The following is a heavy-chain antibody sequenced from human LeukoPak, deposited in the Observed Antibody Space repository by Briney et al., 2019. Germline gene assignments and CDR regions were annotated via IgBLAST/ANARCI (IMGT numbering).Heavy chain of an antibody. D-gene: IGHD6-13*01. CDR2: IYYTGST. Sequence: SETLSLTCTVSGGSTSSYYWSWIRQPPGKGLEWIGYIYYTGSTNYNPSLKSRVTMSVDTSKNQFSLTLRSVTPEDTAVYYCARNLIPEQLVLNFWGQGTLVTVSS. CDR1: GGSTSSYY. J-gene: IGHJ4*02. V-gene: IGHV4-59*01. CDR3: ARNLIPEQLVLNF.